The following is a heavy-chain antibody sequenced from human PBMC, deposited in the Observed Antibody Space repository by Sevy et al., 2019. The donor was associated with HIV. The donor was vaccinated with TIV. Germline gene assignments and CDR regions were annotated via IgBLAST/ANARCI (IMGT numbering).Heavy chain of an antibody. D-gene: IGHD4-17*01. CDR2: ISGSGAST. Sequence: GGSLRLSCAASGFTFTSYAMTWVRQAPGKGLEWVSGISGSGASTYYADSVKGRFTISRDNSKNTLYMQRNSLRAEDTAVYYCAKASYGTTYYFDYWGQGTLVTVSS. CDR3: AKASYGTTYYFDY. CDR1: GFTFTSYA. J-gene: IGHJ4*02. V-gene: IGHV3-23*01.